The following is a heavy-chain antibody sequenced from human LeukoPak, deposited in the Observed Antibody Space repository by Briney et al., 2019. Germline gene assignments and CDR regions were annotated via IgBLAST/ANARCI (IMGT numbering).Heavy chain of an antibody. J-gene: IGHJ4*02. V-gene: IGHV4-38-2*02. D-gene: IGHD3-9*01. CDR1: GGSISSYH. CDR3: VRVDWTTDY. Sequence: SETLSLTCTVSGGSISSYHWGWIRQPPGKGLEWIGSIHHSGSTYYNPSLKSRVTTSVDTSKNQFSLRLSFVTAADTAVYYCVRVDWTTDYWGQGTLVTVS. CDR2: IHHSGST.